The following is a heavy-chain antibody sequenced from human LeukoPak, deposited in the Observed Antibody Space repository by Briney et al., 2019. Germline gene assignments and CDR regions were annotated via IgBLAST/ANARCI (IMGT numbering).Heavy chain of an antibody. V-gene: IGHV1-69*13. J-gene: IGHJ4*02. Sequence: SVKVSCKASGGPFSSCAISWVRPAPGQGLEWMGGIIPIFGTANYAQKFQGRVTITADESTSTAYMELSSLRSEDTAVYYCARGSKTYYYDSSGYVFDYWGQGTLVTVSS. CDR1: GGPFSSCA. D-gene: IGHD3-22*01. CDR2: IIPIFGTA. CDR3: ARGSKTYYYDSSGYVFDY.